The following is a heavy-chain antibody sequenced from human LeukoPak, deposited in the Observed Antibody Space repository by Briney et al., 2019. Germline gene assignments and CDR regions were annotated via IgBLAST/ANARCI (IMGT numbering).Heavy chain of an antibody. CDR1: GGSFSGYY. CDR3: ARDRGDWSYYYGMDV. J-gene: IGHJ6*02. D-gene: IGHD3/OR15-3a*01. Sequence: SETLSLTCAVYGGSFSGYYWSWIRQPPGKGLEWIGEINHSGSTNYNPPLKSRVTISVDTSKNQFSLKLSSVTAADTAVYYCARDRGDWSYYYGMDVWGQGTTVTVSS. V-gene: IGHV4-34*01. CDR2: INHSGST.